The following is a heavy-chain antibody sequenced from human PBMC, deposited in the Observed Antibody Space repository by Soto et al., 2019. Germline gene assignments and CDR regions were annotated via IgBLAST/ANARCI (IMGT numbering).Heavy chain of an antibody. J-gene: IGHJ4*02. CDR1: WFSLSTSGVG. Sequence: SGPTLVNPTQTITLTCTFSWFSLSTSGVGVGWIRQPPGKALEWLALIYWDDDKRYSPSLKSRLTITKDTSKNQVDLTMTNMDPVDTVTYFCAHRTSIAVAGSRFYSIDYWGQ. V-gene: IGHV2-5*02. CDR3: AHRTSIAVAGSRFYSIDY. CDR2: IYWDDDK. D-gene: IGHD6-19*01.